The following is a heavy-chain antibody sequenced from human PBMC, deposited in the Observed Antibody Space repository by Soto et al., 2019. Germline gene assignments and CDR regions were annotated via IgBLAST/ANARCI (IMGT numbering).Heavy chain of an antibody. D-gene: IGHD3-3*01. CDR1: GFTFSNAW. CDR3: TTDRPRFVLRFLEWARGFDP. J-gene: IGHJ5*02. Sequence: GGSLRLSCAASGFTFSNAWMSWVRQAPGKGLEWVGRIKSKTDGGTTDYAAPVKGRFTISRDDSKNTLYLQMNSLKTEDTAVYYCTTDRPRFVLRFLEWARGFDPWGQGTLVTVSS. V-gene: IGHV3-15*01. CDR2: IKSKTDGGTT.